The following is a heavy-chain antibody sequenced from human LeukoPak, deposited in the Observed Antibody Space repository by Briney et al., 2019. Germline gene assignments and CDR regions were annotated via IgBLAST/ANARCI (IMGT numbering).Heavy chain of an antibody. D-gene: IGHD6-19*01. CDR3: AKDFLFSEQWLVPVGDY. Sequence: GGSLRLSCAASGFTFSSYAMSWVRQAPGKGLEWVSAISGSGGSTYYADSVKGRFTISRDNSKNTLCLQMNSLRAEDTAVYYCAKDFLFSEQWLVPVGDYWGQGTLVTVSS. V-gene: IGHV3-23*01. CDR1: GFTFSSYA. J-gene: IGHJ4*02. CDR2: ISGSGGST.